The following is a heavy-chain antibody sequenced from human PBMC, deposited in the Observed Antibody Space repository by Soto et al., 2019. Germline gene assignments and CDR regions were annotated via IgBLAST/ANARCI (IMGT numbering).Heavy chain of an antibody. V-gene: IGHV1-69*13. CDR1: GGTFSSYA. Sequence: ASVKVSCKASGGTFSSYAISWVRQAPGQGLERMGGIIPIFGTANYAQKFQGRVTITADESTSTAYMELSSLRSEDTAVYYCARKARSGWDFDYWGQGTLVTVSS. CDR3: ARKARSGWDFDY. CDR2: IIPIFGTA. J-gene: IGHJ4*02. D-gene: IGHD6-19*01.